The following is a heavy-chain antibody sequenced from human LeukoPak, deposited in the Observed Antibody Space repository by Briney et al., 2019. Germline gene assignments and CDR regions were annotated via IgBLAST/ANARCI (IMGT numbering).Heavy chain of an antibody. J-gene: IGHJ4*02. Sequence: GESLNISCKGSGYRFTDYWIGWVRQMPGKGLEWMGIIYPGDYDTRYSTSFQGQVTISVDKSISTAYLQWSSLKASDTAMYYCARKGGKIYDSSGYYFDYWGQGTLVTVSS. CDR3: ARKGGKIYDSSGYYFDY. CDR1: GYRFTDYW. CDR2: IYPGDYDT. D-gene: IGHD3-22*01. V-gene: IGHV5-51*01.